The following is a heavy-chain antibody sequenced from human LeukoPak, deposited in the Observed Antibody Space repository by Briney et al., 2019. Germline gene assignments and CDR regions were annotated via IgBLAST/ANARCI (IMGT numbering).Heavy chain of an antibody. D-gene: IGHD6-6*01. CDR1: GFTFSSFG. V-gene: IGHV3-23*01. CDR2: INSNGDEI. CDR3: ANWIGSSSRDY. Sequence: GRSLRLSCAASGFTFSSFGVHWVRQAPGKGLEWVSGINSNGDEIYYADSVRGRFTISRDNSNNALYLQMDSLRAEDTAVYYCANWIGSSSRDYWGQGTLVTVSS. J-gene: IGHJ4*02.